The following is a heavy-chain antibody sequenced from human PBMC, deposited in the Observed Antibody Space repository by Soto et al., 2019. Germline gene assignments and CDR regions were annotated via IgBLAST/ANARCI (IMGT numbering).Heavy chain of an antibody. CDR3: ARMGSSSSTTQRQRHYYYYGMDA. CDR2: IYSGGST. V-gene: IGHV3-53*01. D-gene: IGHD2-2*01. J-gene: IGHJ6*02. CDR1: GFTVSSNY. Sequence: PGGSLRLSCAASGFTVSSNYMSWVRQAPGKGLEWVSVIYSGGSTYYADSVKGRFTISRDNSKNTLYLQMNSLRAEDTAVYYCARMGSSSSTTQRQRHYYYYGMDAWGQGTTVTVSS.